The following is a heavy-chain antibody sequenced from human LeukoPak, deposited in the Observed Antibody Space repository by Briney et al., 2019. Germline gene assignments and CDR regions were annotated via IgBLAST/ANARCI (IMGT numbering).Heavy chain of an antibody. CDR2: ISGSGTST. V-gene: IGHV3-23*01. Sequence: GGSLRLSCVASGFTFSNYVMNWVRKAPGKGLECVSSISGSGTSTYYADSVKGRFTSSRDNSKNTLYLQMNSLRAEDTAIYYCANEYSKGDVWGQGTTVTVSS. D-gene: IGHD4-11*01. J-gene: IGHJ3*01. CDR1: GFTFSNYV. CDR3: ANEYSKGDV.